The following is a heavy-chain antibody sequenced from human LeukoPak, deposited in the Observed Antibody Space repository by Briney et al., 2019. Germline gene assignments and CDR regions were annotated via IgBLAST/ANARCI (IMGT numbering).Heavy chain of an antibody. J-gene: IGHJ4*02. CDR2: ISAYNGNT. D-gene: IGHD3-22*01. V-gene: IGHV1-18*01. CDR1: GYTFTSYG. Sequence: ASVKVSCKASGYTFTSYGISWVGQAPGQGLEGMGWISAYNGNTNYAQKLQGRVTMTTDTSTSTAYMELRSLRSDDTAVYYCARDLRDSSGYYGYYFDYWGQGTLVTVSS. CDR3: ARDLRDSSGYYGYYFDY.